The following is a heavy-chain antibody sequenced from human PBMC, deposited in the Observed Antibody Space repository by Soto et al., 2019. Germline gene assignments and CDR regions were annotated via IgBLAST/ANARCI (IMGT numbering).Heavy chain of an antibody. Sequence: QVHLVESGGGVVQPGRSLRLSCVASGFTFSHYVMHWVRQAPGQGLEWVAVISYDGNKKYYAASVQGRFTINRDNSKNTQYLQISILRGEDTAIYYSGRALFWTGTSCYIAVNVHGLAVWGHETTVIVSS. J-gene: IGHJ6*02. CDR1: GFTFSHYV. V-gene: IGHV3-30-3*01. D-gene: IGHD2-2*02. CDR2: ISYDGNKK. CDR3: GRALFWTGTSCYIAVNVHGLAV.